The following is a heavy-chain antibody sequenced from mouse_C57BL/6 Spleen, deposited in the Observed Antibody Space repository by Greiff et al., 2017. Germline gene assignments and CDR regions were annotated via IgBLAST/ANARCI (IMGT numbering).Heavy chain of an antibody. J-gene: IGHJ3*01. V-gene: IGHV1-18*01. CDR2: INPNDGGT. CDR3: ARRSDYDGGFAY. D-gene: IGHD2-4*01. Sequence: VQLQQSGPELVKPGASVKIPCKASGYTFTDYSMDWVKQSHGKGLEWIGDINPNDGGTIYNQKFKGKATLTVDKSSSTADMELRSLTSEDTAVYDCARRSDYDGGFAYWGQGTLVTVSA. CDR1: GYTFTDYS.